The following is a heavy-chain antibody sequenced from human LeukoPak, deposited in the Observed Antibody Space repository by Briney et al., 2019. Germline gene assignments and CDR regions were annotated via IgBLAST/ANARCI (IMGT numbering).Heavy chain of an antibody. D-gene: IGHD3-22*01. CDR3: ARDAAIYDSSAFYYLW. J-gene: IGHJ4*02. CDR1: GGTFSRYA. CDR2: ITPMFGTA. V-gene: IGHV1-69*13. Sequence: SVKVSCKASGGTFSRYAISWVRQAPGQGLEWMGGITPMFGTANYAQKFQGRVTITADESTSTAYMELSGLRSEDTAMYYCARDAAIYDSSAFYYLWWGQGTLITVSS.